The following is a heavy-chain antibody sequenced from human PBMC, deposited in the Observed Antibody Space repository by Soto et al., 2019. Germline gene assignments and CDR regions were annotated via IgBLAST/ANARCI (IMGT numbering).Heavy chain of an antibody. J-gene: IGHJ6*03. Sequence: SETLSLTCTVSGGSISSSSYYWGWIRQPPGKGLEWIGSIYYSGSTYYNPSLKSRVTISVDTSKNQFSLKLSSVTAADTAVYYCARHGIWFGEAGYMDVWGKGTTVTVSS. V-gene: IGHV4-39*01. CDR2: IYYSGST. D-gene: IGHD3-10*01. CDR3: ARHGIWFGEAGYMDV. CDR1: GGSISSSSYY.